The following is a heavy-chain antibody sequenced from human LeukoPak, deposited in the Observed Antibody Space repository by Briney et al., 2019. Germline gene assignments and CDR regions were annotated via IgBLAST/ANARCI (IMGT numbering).Heavy chain of an antibody. CDR2: IWYAGSNK. CDR3: ARNRLTGDAFDI. V-gene: IGHV3-33*01. CDR1: GFTFSSYG. Sequence: GGSLRLSCAASGFTFSSYGMHWVRQAPGKGLEWVAVIWYAGSNKYYADSVKGRFTISRDNSKNTLYLQMNSLRAEDTAVYYCARNRLTGDAFDIWGQGTMVTVSS. J-gene: IGHJ3*02. D-gene: IGHD7-27*01.